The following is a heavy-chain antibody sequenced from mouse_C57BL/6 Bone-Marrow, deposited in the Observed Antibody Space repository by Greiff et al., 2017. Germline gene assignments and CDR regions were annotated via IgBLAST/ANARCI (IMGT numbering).Heavy chain of an antibody. Sequence: QVQLQQSGAALVRPGPSVKMSCKASGYTFTHYWIGWLKQRPGHGLEWIGDIYPGGGYTNSNEKFKGTATLTADKSSSTAYMQFSSLTSEDSAIYYCARWSVYAMDYWGQGTSVTVSS. CDR3: ARWSVYAMDY. CDR2: IYPGGGYT. J-gene: IGHJ4*01. CDR1: GYTFTHYW. V-gene: IGHV1-63*01.